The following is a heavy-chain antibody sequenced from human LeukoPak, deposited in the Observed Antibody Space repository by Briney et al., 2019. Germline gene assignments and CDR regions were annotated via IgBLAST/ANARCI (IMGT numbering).Heavy chain of an antibody. J-gene: IGHJ4*02. Sequence: GGSLRLSCAASGFSFSNYAMHWVRQAPGKGLEWVAVISYDGSNEEYTDSVKGRFTISRDNSKNSLYLQMNSLRAEDTAVYYCARDPDLRRGYDGEGYWGQGTLVTVSP. CDR1: GFSFSNYA. D-gene: IGHD5-12*01. CDR3: ARDPDLRRGYDGEGY. V-gene: IGHV3-30-3*01. CDR2: ISYDGSNE.